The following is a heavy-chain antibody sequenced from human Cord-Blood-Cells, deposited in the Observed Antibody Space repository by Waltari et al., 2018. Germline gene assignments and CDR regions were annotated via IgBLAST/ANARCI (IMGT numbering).Heavy chain of an antibody. CDR1: GGTCSSYA. CDR3: ARSNDYGGNSLPYDAVDI. D-gene: IGHD4-17*01. CDR2: IIPIFGTA. Sequence: QVQLVQSGAEVKKPGSSVKVTCKASGGTCSSYAISWVRKGPRQGIEWMGGIIPIFGTANYAQKFQGRVTITADESTSTAYMELSSLRSEDTAVYYCARSNDYGGNSLPYDAVDIWGQGTMVTVSS. V-gene: IGHV1-69*01. J-gene: IGHJ3*02.